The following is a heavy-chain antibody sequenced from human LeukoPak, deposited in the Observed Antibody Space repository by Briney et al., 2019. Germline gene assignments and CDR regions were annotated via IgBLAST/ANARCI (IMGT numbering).Heavy chain of an antibody. CDR1: GFTFDDYA. V-gene: IGHV3-9*01. Sequence: GGSLRLSCAASGFTFDDYAMHWVRQAPGKGLEWVSGISWNSGSIGYADSVKGRFTISRDNAKNSLYLQMNSLRAEDTAFYYCARERSTVTTDFDYWGQGTLVTVSS. D-gene: IGHD4-17*01. J-gene: IGHJ4*02. CDR3: ARERSTVTTDFDY. CDR2: ISWNSGSI.